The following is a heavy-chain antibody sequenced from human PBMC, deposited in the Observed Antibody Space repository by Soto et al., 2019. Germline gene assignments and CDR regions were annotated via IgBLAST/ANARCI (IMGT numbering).Heavy chain of an antibody. D-gene: IGHD6-13*01. CDR3: ARDRDSSRDYYYGMDV. CDR1: GGSVSSGSYY. V-gene: IGHV4-61*01. CDR2: IYYSGST. Sequence: SETLSLTCTVSGGSVSSGSYYWSWIRQPPGKGLEWIGYIYYSGSTNYNPSLKSRVTISVDTSKNQFSLKLSSVTAADTAVYYCARDRDSSRDYYYGMDVWGQGTTVTVSS. J-gene: IGHJ6*02.